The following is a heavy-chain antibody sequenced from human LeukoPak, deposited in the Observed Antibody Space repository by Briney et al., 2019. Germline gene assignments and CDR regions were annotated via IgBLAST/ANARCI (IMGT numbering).Heavy chain of an antibody. J-gene: IGHJ3*02. CDR2: IYYSGST. Sequence: SSETLSLTCTVSGGSISSSSYYWGWVRQPPGKGLEWIGSIYYSGSTYYNPSLKSRVAISVDTSKNQFSLKLISVTAADTAVYYCARADDSTEVQDAFDIWGQRTMVTVSS. CDR1: GGSISSSSYY. V-gene: IGHV4-39*07. D-gene: IGHD3-3*01. CDR3: ARADDSTEVQDAFDI.